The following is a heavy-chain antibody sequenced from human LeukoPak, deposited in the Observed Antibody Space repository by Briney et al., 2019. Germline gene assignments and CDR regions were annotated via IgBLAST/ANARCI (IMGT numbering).Heavy chain of an antibody. CDR2: INHSGST. J-gene: IGHJ6*03. CDR1: GGSFSGYY. Sequence: SETLSLTCAVYGGSFSGYYWSWIRQPPGKGLEWIGEINHSGSTNYNPSLKSRATISVDTSKNQFSLKLSSVTAADTAVYYCARRGPAYIARYYYYYMDVWGKGTTVTVSS. V-gene: IGHV4-34*01. D-gene: IGHD6-13*01. CDR3: ARRGPAYIARYYYYYMDV.